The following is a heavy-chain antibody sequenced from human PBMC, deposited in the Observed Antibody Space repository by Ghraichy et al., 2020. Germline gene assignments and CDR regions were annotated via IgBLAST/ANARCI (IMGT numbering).Heavy chain of an antibody. CDR2: INHSGST. CDR1: GGSFSGYY. D-gene: IGHD2-2*02. J-gene: IGHJ6*03. V-gene: IGHV4-34*01. Sequence: SETLSLTCAVYGGSFSGYYWSWIRQPPGKGLEWIGEINHSGSTNYNPSLKSRVTISVDTSKNQFSLKLSSVTAADTAVYYCARGRSYYCSSTSCYRTRLDYYYYMDVWGKGTTVTVSS. CDR3: ARGRSYYCSSTSCYRTRLDYYYYMDV.